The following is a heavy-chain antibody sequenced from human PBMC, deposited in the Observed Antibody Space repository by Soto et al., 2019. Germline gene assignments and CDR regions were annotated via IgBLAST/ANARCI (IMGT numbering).Heavy chain of an antibody. J-gene: IGHJ6*02. D-gene: IGHD3-22*01. V-gene: IGHV4-4*02. CDR1: GGSISSSNW. Sequence: PSETLSLTCAVSGGSISSSNWWSWVRQPPGKGLEWIGEIYHSGSTNYNPSLKGRVTISVDKSKNQFSLKLSSVTAADTAVYYCARNYDSSVGGMDVWGQGTTVTVSS. CDR3: ARNYDSSVGGMDV. CDR2: IYHSGST.